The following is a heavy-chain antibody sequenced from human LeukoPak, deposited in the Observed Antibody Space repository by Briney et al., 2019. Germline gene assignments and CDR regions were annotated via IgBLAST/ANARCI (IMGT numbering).Heavy chain of an antibody. Sequence: SETLSLTCAVYGGSFSGYYWSWIRQPPGKGLEWIGEINHSGSTNYNPSLKSRVTISVDTSKNQFSLKLSSVTAADTAVYYCARGRGITVIRLDYWGQGTLVTVSS. V-gene: IGHV4-34*01. J-gene: IGHJ4*02. CDR3: ARGRGITVIRLDY. CDR1: GGSFSGYY. CDR2: INHSGST. D-gene: IGHD3-3*01.